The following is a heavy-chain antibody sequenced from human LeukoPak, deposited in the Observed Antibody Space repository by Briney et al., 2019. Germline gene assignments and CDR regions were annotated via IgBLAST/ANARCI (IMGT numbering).Heavy chain of an antibody. D-gene: IGHD2-2*01. Sequence: APVKLSDTPSGHPFTRPVTSWGPQAPGLRLGWLGWFSGYNGDTNYAQKFQGRVTVTTDTSTSTAYMELRSLTSDDTAVYYCARDPSNTSGRMTWFDPWGQGTLVTVSS. V-gene: IGHV1-18*01. CDR2: FSGYNGDT. J-gene: IGHJ5*02. CDR3: ARDPSNTSGRMTWFDP. CDR1: GHPFTRPV.